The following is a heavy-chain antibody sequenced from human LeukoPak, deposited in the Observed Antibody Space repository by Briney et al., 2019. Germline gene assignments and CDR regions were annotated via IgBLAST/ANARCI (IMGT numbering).Heavy chain of an antibody. J-gene: IGHJ5*02. D-gene: IGHD5-18*01. CDR1: GGSISSSGYY. CDR2: IYYSGST. V-gene: IGHV4-39*01. Sequence: SETLSLTCTVSGGSISSSGYYWGWIRQPPGKGLEWIGSIYYSGSTYYNPSLKSRVTISVDTSKNQFSLKLSSVTAADTAVYYCAPTGDSYGRHRPAHHNWFDPWGQGTLVTVSS. CDR3: APTGDSYGRHRPAHHNWFDP.